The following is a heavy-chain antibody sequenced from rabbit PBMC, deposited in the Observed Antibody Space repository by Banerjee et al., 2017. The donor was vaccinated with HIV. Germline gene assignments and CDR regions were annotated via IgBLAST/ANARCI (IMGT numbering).Heavy chain of an antibody. CDR1: GFDFSNYY. CDR3: VRAGVYAGSSSYTGFDFNL. V-gene: IGHV1S43*01. Sequence: QEQLKESGGGLVQPGGSLKLSCKASGFDFSNYYVSWVRQAPGKGLEWIGYINPVFGSTWYASWVNGRFTISRSTSLNTVDLQMTSLTAADTATYFCVRAGVYAGSSSYTGFDFNLWGPGTLVTVS. J-gene: IGHJ4*01. CDR2: INPVFGST. D-gene: IGHD8-1*01.